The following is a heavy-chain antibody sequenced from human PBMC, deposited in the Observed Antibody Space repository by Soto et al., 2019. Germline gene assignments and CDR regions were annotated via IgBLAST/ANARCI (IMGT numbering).Heavy chain of an antibody. V-gene: IGHV3-11*06. J-gene: IGHJ4*02. CDR3: ARFATYYYDSSGYAELGYYFDY. Sequence: GGSLRLSCAPSGFTFSDYYMSWIRQAPVKGLEWVSYISSSSSYTNYADSVKGRFTISRDNARNSLYLKMNSLRAEDTAVYYCARFATYYYDSSGYAELGYYFDYWGQGTLVTVSS. CDR2: ISSSSSYT. CDR1: GFTFSDYY. D-gene: IGHD3-22*01.